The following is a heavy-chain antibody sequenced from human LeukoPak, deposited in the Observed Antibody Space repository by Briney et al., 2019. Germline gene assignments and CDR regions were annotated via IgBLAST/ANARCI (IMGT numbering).Heavy chain of an antibody. CDR1: GFTFSTYE. D-gene: IGHD3-10*01. CDR2: ISGSGRTI. Sequence: PGGSLRLSCVASGFTFSTYEMNWIRQAPGKGLEWVSYISGSGRTIYYADSVKDRFTISRDNAKNSLYLQMNSLRAEDTAIYYCTRGSGSYFYWGQGTLVTVSP. J-gene: IGHJ4*02. V-gene: IGHV3-48*03. CDR3: TRGSGSYFY.